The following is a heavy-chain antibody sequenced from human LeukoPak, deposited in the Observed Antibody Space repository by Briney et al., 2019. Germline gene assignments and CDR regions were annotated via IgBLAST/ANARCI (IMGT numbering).Heavy chain of an antibody. J-gene: IGHJ5*02. CDR2: IIPIFGTA. Sequence: SVKVSCKASGGTFSSYAISWVRQAPGQGLEWMGGIIPIFGTANYAQKFQGRVTITTDESTSTAYMELSSLRSEDTAVYYCARDPVKPGITMVRGVRLGTLPLGHWGQGTLVTVSS. D-gene: IGHD3-10*01. CDR3: ARDPVKPGITMVRGVRLGTLPLGH. CDR1: GGTFSSYA. V-gene: IGHV1-69*05.